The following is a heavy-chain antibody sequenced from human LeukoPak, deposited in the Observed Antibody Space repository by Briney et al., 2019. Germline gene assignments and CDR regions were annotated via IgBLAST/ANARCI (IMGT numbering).Heavy chain of an antibody. Sequence: PSETLSLTCSVSGGSISNRSYYWGWIRQPPGKGLEWIGIIYYSGSTYYNPSLESRVTISVDTSKNQFSLKLNSVTAADTVVYYCARGGVNRYWYFGLWGRGTLVTVSS. D-gene: IGHD1-14*01. J-gene: IGHJ2*01. V-gene: IGHV4-39*07. CDR2: IYYSGST. CDR3: ARGGVNRYWYFGL. CDR1: GGSISNRSYY.